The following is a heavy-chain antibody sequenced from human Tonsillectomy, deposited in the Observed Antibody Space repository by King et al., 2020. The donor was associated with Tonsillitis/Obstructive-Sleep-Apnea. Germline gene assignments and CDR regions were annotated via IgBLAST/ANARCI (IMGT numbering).Heavy chain of an antibody. V-gene: IGHV3-23*04. D-gene: IGHD3-10*01. J-gene: IGHJ4*02. Sequence: VQLVESGGLLLQPGGSLRLSCAASGFTFSTYAMSWVRQAPGKGREWVSSISGSGATPYYAYSVKGRFTISRDNSKNTLYLQMNTLRAEDTAIYYCAKISSWEFLRYLDYWGQGTLVTVYS. CDR2: ISGSGATP. CDR1: GFTFSTYA. CDR3: AKISSWEFLRYLDY.